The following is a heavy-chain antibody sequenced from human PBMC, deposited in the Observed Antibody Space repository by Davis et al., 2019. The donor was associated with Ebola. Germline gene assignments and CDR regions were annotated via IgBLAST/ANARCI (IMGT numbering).Heavy chain of an antibody. Sequence: PSETLSLTCAVYGGSFSGYYWSWIRQPPGKGLEWIGEINHSGSTNYNPSLKSRVTMSVDTSKNQFSLKLSSVTAADTAVYYCARLHFYDSSGDYPVDYWGQGTLVAVSS. D-gene: IGHD3-22*01. CDR3: ARLHFYDSSGDYPVDY. CDR2: INHSGST. J-gene: IGHJ4*02. V-gene: IGHV4-34*01. CDR1: GGSFSGYY.